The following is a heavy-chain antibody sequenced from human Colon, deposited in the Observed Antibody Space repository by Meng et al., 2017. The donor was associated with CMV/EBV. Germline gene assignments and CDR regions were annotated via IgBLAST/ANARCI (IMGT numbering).Heavy chain of an antibody. D-gene: IGHD2-2*01. CDR3: AKAGEYQLLLEGNWFDP. Sequence: GGSLRLSCAASGFTVSSNYMSWVRQAPGKGLEWVSVIYSGGSTYYADSVQGRFSISRDSSKNTLYLQMNSLGPEDTAVYYCAKAGEYQLLLEGNWFDPWGQGTLVTVSS. J-gene: IGHJ5*02. CDR2: IYSGGST. V-gene: IGHV3-66*02. CDR1: GFTVSSNY.